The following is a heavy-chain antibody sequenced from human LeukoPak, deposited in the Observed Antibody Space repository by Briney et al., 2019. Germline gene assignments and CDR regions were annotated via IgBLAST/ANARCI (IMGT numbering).Heavy chain of an antibody. J-gene: IGHJ3*02. D-gene: IGHD2-2*01. Sequence: PGGSLRLSCAAPGFTFRTYSMNWVREAPGKGLEWVSYISSSSSTIYYADSVKGRLTISRDNAKSSLHLQMNSLRAEDTAVYYCAREGLVVPATIDAFDIWGQGTMVTVSS. V-gene: IGHV3-48*01. CDR1: GFTFRTYS. CDR3: AREGLVVPATIDAFDI. CDR2: ISSSSSTI.